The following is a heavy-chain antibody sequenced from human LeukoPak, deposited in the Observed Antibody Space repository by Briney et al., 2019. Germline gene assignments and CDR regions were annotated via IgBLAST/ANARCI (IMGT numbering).Heavy chain of an antibody. D-gene: IGHD6-13*01. Sequence: PGGSLRLSCAASGFTFSSYGMHWVRQAPGKGLEWVAVISYDGSNKYYADSVKGRFTISRDNSKNTLYLQMNSLRAEDTAVYYCAKDGIAAAPNGLASYWGQGTLVTVSS. CDR2: ISYDGSNK. V-gene: IGHV3-30*18. CDR3: AKDGIAAAPNGLASY. CDR1: GFTFSSYG. J-gene: IGHJ4*02.